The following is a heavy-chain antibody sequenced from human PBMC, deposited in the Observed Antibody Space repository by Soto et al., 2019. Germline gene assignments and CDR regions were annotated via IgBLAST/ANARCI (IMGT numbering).Heavy chain of an antibody. CDR2: IYYSGST. D-gene: IGHD3-10*01. CDR1: GYSISSSNW. V-gene: IGHV4-28*01. J-gene: IGHJ3*02. Sequence: SETLSLTCAVSGYSISSSNWWGWIRRPPGKGLEWIGYIYYSGSTYYNPSLKSRVTMSVDTSKNQFSLKLSSVTAVDTAVYYCARILMVRGTYAFDIWGQGTMVTVSS. CDR3: ARILMVRGTYAFDI.